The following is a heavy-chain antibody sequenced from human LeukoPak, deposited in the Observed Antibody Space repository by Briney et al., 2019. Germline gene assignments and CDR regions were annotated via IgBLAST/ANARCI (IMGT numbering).Heavy chain of an antibody. D-gene: IGHD1-26*01. Sequence: SETLSLTWAVYGGSFSGYYWSWIRQPPGKGLEWIGEINHSGSTNYNPSLKSRVTISVDTSKNQFSLKLSSVTAADTAVYYCARGRWGAYWGQGTLVTVSS. CDR2: INHSGST. J-gene: IGHJ4*02. CDR1: GGSFSGYY. CDR3: ARGRWGAY. V-gene: IGHV4-34*01.